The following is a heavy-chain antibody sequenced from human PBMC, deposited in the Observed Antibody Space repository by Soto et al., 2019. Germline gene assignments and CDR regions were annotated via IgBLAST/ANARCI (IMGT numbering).Heavy chain of an antibody. V-gene: IGHV4-59*01. CDR1: GGSIRDYF. CDR3: ARVGGDDFGDSGGFDY. Sequence: SETLSLTCTVSGGSIRDYFWTWIRQPPGKGLEWIGYIYYSGRTNYNPSLKSRVSISVDTSKNHSSLQLRSVTAADTAVYYCARVGGDDFGDSGGFDYWGQGTLVTVSS. J-gene: IGHJ4*02. CDR2: IYYSGRT. D-gene: IGHD4-17*01.